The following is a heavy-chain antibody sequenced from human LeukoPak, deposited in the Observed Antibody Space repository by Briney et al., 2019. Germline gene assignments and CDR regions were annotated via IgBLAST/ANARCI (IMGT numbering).Heavy chain of an antibody. Sequence: SETLSLTCAVYGGSFSGYYWSWIRQPPGKGLECIGEINHSGSTNYNPSLKSRVTISVDTSKNQFSLKLSSVTAADTAVYYCARGRNDFDWLLLGGSAIDYWGQGTLVTVSS. D-gene: IGHD3-9*01. V-gene: IGHV4-34*01. J-gene: IGHJ4*02. CDR3: ARGRNDFDWLLLGGSAIDY. CDR2: INHSGST. CDR1: GGSFSGYY.